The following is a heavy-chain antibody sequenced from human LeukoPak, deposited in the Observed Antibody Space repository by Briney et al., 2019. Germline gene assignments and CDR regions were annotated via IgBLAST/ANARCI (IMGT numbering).Heavy chain of an antibody. CDR2: IYYGGNT. CDR1: DVSISSSNSY. CDR3: ARQTGSGLFILP. D-gene: IGHD3/OR15-3a*01. Sequence: SETLSLTCTVSDVSISSSNSYWGWIRQPPGKGLEWIGSIYYGGNTYYNASLKSQVSISIDTSKNQFSLKLTSVTAADTAVYYCARQTGSGLFILPGGQGTLVTVSS. V-gene: IGHV4-39*01. J-gene: IGHJ4*02.